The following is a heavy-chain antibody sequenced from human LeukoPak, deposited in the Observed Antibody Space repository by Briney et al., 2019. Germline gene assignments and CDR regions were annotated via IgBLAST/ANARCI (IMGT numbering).Heavy chain of an antibody. J-gene: IGHJ6*03. CDR2: IYYSGST. Sequence: SETLSLTCAVSGGSISSYYWSWIRQPPGKGLEWIGYIYYSGSTNYNPSLKSRVTISVDTSKNQFSLKLSSVTAADTAVYYCARGGDYLYYYYYMDVWGKGTTVTISS. CDR3: ARGGDYLYYYYYMDV. D-gene: IGHD4-17*01. CDR1: GGSISSYY. V-gene: IGHV4-59*01.